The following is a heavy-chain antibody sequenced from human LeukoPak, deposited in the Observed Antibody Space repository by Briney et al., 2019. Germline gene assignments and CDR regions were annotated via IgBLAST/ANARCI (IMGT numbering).Heavy chain of an antibody. J-gene: IGHJ4*02. CDR1: GFTFSNYW. CDR3: AKGGATICDN. CDR2: INSNGSST. Sequence: GGSLRLSCAASGFTFSNYWMHWVRQAPGKGLVWVSRINSNGSSTNYADSVKGRFTISRDNAKNTLHLQMSSLRAEDTALYYCAKGGATICDNWGQGTPVTVSS. D-gene: IGHD5-12*01. V-gene: IGHV3-74*01.